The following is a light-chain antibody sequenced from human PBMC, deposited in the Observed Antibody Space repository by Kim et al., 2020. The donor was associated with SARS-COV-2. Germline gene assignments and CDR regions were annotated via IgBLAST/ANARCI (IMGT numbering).Light chain of an antibody. Sequence: EIVMTQSPATLSVSPGERATLSCRASQTINRNLAWYQQKPGQPPTLLIYGASTRATGVPARFSGSGSETEFTLTISSLQSEDFAIYYCQHYNNWPPWTFGQGTKVEIK. CDR1: QTINRN. CDR2: GAS. V-gene: IGKV3-15*01. CDR3: QHYNNWPPWT. J-gene: IGKJ1*01.